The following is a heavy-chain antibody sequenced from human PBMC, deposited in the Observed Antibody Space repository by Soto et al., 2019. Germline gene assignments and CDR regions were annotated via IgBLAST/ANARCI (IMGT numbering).Heavy chain of an antibody. CDR1: GGSISSGDYY. Sequence: PSETLSLTCTVSGGSISSGDYYWSWIRQPPGKGLEWIGYIYYSGSTYYSPSLKSRVTISVDTSKNQFSLKLSSVTAADTAVYYCARENYDFWSGMGLGAFDIWGQGTMVTVSS. V-gene: IGHV4-30-4*01. J-gene: IGHJ3*02. CDR3: ARENYDFWSGMGLGAFDI. D-gene: IGHD3-3*01. CDR2: IYYSGST.